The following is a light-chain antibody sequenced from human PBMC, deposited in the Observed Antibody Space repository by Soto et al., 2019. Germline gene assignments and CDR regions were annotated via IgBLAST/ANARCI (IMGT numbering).Light chain of an antibody. CDR2: GVS. CDR1: SSDIGGSEY. J-gene: IGLJ1*01. CDR3: YSSRSSSTTFDV. Sequence: QSALTQPASVSGSPGQSITISCAGTSSDIGGSEYVAWYQQHPGKAPKLMISGVSNRPSGVSNRFSGSKSGNTASLTISGLPAEDEADYFCYSSRSSSTTFDVFGTGTKVTVL. V-gene: IGLV2-14*03.